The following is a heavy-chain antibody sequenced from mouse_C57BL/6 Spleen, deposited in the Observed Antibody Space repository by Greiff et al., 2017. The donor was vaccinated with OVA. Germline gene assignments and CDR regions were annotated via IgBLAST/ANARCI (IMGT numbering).Heavy chain of an antibody. CDR1: GYTFTEYT. V-gene: IGHV1-62-2*01. D-gene: IGHD3-1*01. J-gene: IGHJ4*01. Sequence: QVQLKESGAELVKPGASVKLSCKASGYTFTEYTIHWVKQRSGQGLEWIGWFYPGSGSIKYNEKFKDKATLTADKSSSTVYMELSRLTSEDSAVYFCARHEEGLSGDYYAMDYWGQGTSVTVSS. CDR2: FYPGSGSI. CDR3: ARHEEGLSGDYYAMDY.